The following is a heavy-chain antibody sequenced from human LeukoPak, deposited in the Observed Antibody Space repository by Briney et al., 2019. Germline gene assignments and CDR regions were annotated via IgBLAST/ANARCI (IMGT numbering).Heavy chain of an antibody. J-gene: IGHJ3*02. V-gene: IGHV3-30*04. D-gene: IGHD2-21*02. CDR2: ISYDGSDE. CDR3: TRGSDWNAFDI. CDR1: GFTLSNYP. Sequence: GGSLRLSCAASGFTLSNYPTHWVRQAPGKGLEWVAVISYDGSDEYYADSVKGRFTISRDNSKNTLYLQMDSLRAEDTAVYYCTRGSDWNAFDIWGQGTMVTVSS.